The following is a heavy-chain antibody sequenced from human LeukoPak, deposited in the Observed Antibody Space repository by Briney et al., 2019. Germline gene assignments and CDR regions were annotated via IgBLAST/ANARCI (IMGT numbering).Heavy chain of an antibody. V-gene: IGHV4-39*01. Sequence: PSETLSLTCTASGGSISSSSYYWGWIRQPPGKGLEWIGSIYYSGSTYYNPSLKSRVTISVDTSKNQFSLKLSSVTAADTAVYYCARLGYCSSTSCYHPPIDYWGQGTLVTVSS. D-gene: IGHD2-2*01. CDR3: ARLGYCSSTSCYHPPIDY. CDR2: IYYSGST. J-gene: IGHJ4*02. CDR1: GGSISSSSYY.